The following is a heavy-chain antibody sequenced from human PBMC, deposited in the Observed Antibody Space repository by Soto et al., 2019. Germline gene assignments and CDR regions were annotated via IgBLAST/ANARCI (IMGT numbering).Heavy chain of an antibody. V-gene: IGHV4-61*01. CDR1: GGSVSSGSYY. Sequence: SETLSLTCTVSGGSVSSGSYYWSWIRQPPGKGLEWIGYIYYSGSTNYNPSLKSRVTISVDTSKNQFSLRLSSVTAADTAVYYCARQQPIGYCGGDISCYAELDFWGQGTLVTVSS. J-gene: IGHJ4*02. CDR3: ARQQPIGYCGGDISCYAELDF. D-gene: IGHD2-21*01. CDR2: IYYSGST.